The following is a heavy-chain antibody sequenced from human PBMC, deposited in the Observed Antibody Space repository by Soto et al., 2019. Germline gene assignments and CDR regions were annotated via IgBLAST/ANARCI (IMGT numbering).Heavy chain of an antibody. CDR2: MPDDGSDT. CDR1: GFIFSNNG. V-gene: IGHV3-30*02. CDR3: TIVRVADSALDH. Sequence: GSLRLSCVGSGFIFSNNGMHWVRQTPGKGLEWGAFMPDDGSDTFYADSVKGRFTISRDNSKNTLFLHMSNLRAEDTAMYYCTIVRVADSALDHWGQGTLVTVSS. J-gene: IGHJ4*02. D-gene: IGHD3-10*02.